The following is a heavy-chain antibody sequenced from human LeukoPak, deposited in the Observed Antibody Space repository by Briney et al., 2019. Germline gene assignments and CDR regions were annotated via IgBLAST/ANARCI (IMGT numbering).Heavy chain of an antibody. CDR3: ARHPSYYYDSSGYLNWFDP. V-gene: IGHV4-59*08. CDR1: GGSISSYY. CDR2: IYYSGST. Sequence: SETLSLTCTVSGGSISSYYWSWIRQPPGKGLEWIGYIYYSGSTNYNPSLKSRVTISVDTSKNQFSLKLSSVTAADTDVYYCARHPSYYYDSSGYLNWFDPWGQGTLVTVSS. D-gene: IGHD3-22*01. J-gene: IGHJ5*02.